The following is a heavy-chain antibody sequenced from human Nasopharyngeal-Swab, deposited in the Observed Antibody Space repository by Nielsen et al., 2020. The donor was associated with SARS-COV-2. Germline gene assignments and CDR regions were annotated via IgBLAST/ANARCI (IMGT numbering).Heavy chain of an antibody. CDR3: ARAGDSSGWYFWFDP. J-gene: IGHJ5*02. CDR1: GFTYSSSA. V-gene: IGHV3-30-3*01. CDR2: ISYDGSNK. D-gene: IGHD6-19*01. Sequence: GGSLRLSCAASGFTYSSSAPHWVRQAPGKGLEWVAVISYDGSNKYYADSVKGRFTISRDNSKNTLYLQMNSLRAEDTAVYYCARAGDSSGWYFWFDPWGQGTLVTVSS.